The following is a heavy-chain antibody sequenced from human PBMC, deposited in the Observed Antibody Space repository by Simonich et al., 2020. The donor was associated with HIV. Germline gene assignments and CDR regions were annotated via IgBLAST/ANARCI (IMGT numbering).Heavy chain of an antibody. J-gene: IGHJ3*02. CDR2: FDPEDGEI. CDR1: GHTLIELS. CDR3: AIEQYALDI. V-gene: IGHV1-24*01. Sequence: QVQLVQSGAEVKKPGASVKVSCKVSGHTLIELSIHWVGQAPGKGLEWMGGFDPEDGEIIDAQKFQGRVTMTEDTSTDTAYMELSSLKSDDTAVYYCAIEQYALDIWGQGTMVTVSS.